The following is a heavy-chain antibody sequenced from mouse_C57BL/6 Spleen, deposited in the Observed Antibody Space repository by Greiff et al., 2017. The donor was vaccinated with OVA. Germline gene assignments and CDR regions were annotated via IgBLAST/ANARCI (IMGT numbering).Heavy chain of an antibody. Sequence: QVHVKQPGAELVMPGASVKLSCKASGYTFTSYWMHWVKQRPGQGLEWIGEIDPSDSYTNYNQKFKGKSTVTVDKSSSTAYMQLSSLTSEDSAVYYCARSPTGPYFDYWGQGTTLTVSS. D-gene: IGHD4-1*02. CDR1: GYTFTSYW. CDR2: IDPSDSYT. CDR3: ARSPTGPYFDY. V-gene: IGHV1-69*01. J-gene: IGHJ2*01.